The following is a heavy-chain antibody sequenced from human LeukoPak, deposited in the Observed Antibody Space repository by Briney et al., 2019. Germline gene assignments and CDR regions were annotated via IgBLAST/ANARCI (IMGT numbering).Heavy chain of an antibody. Sequence: SETLSLTCTVSGGSISSSSYYWGWIRQPPGKGLEWIGSIYYSGSTYYNPSLKSRVTISVDTSKNQFSLKLSSVTAADTPVYYCARLLTYYDFWSGYYRDIGWFDPWGQGTLVTVSS. CDR1: GGSISSSSYY. V-gene: IGHV4-39*07. J-gene: IGHJ5*02. CDR3: ARLLTYYDFWSGYYRDIGWFDP. CDR2: IYYSGST. D-gene: IGHD3-3*01.